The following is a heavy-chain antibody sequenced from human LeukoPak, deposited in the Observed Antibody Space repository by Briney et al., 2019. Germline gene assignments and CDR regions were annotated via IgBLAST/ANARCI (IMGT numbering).Heavy chain of an antibody. V-gene: IGHV3-23*01. Sequence: LGGSLRLSCAASGFTFSSYAMSWVPHAPGKGLEWVSALSGSGGSTYYAVSVKGRFTIARDNSKNTLYLQMNSLRAEDTAVYYCAKARGDQYYYDSRGYWDYWGQGTLVTVSS. CDR3: AKARGDQYYYDSRGYWDY. CDR2: LSGSGGST. J-gene: IGHJ4*02. CDR1: GFTFSSYA. D-gene: IGHD3-22*01.